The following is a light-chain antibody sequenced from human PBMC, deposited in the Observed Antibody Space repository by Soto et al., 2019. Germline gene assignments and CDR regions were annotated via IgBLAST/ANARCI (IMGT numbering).Light chain of an antibody. CDR3: QQYGSSPFT. CDR1: QSITNSY. CDR2: GSS. J-gene: IGKJ3*01. Sequence: EIVLTQSPGTLSLSPGERATLSCRASQSITNSYLAWYQQKPGQAPRLLDYGSSSRATGIPDRFSGSGSGTDFTLTISRLEPEDFAVYYCQQYGSSPFTFGPGTKVEIK. V-gene: IGKV3-20*01.